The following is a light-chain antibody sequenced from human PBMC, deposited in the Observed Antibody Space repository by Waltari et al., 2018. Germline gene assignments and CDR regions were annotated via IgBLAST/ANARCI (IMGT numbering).Light chain of an antibody. Sequence: DIVLTQSPGTLSLSTGESATLSCRTSQSVTRALAWYQQKPGQAPRLLIYAASNRATVIPDRFSGSGSGTDFSLTISSLEPEDFAVYYCQHYLRLPVTFGQGTKVEVK. J-gene: IGKJ1*01. CDR2: AAS. CDR1: QSVTRA. V-gene: IGKV3-20*01. CDR3: QHYLRLPVT.